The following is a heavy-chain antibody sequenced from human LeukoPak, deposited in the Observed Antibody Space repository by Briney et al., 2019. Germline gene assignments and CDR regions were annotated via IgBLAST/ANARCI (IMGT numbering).Heavy chain of an antibody. J-gene: IGHJ4*02. CDR1: GFTFSSYS. CDR3: ARRAGAYSHPYDY. V-gene: IGHV3-53*01. D-gene: IGHD4/OR15-4a*01. Sequence: GGSLRLSCAASGFTFSSYSMNWVRQAPGKGLEWVSFIYSDNTHYSDSVKARFTISRDNPKNTLYLQMNSLRAEDTAVYYCARRAGAYSHPYDYWGQGTLVTVSS. CDR2: IYSDNT.